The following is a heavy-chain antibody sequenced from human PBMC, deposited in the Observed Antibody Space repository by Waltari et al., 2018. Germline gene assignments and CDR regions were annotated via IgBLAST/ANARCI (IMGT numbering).Heavy chain of an antibody. CDR3: ARGSGGSGSYAYYFDY. D-gene: IGHD3-10*01. CDR1: GFTFSSYS. V-gene: IGHV3-21*01. Sequence: EVQLVESGGGLVKPGGSPRLSCAASGFTFSSYSMNWVRQAPGKGLEWVSSISSSSSYIYYADSVKGRFTISRDNAKNSLYLQMNSLRAEDTAVYYCARGSGGSGSYAYYFDYWGQGTLVTVSS. CDR2: ISSSSSYI. J-gene: IGHJ4*02.